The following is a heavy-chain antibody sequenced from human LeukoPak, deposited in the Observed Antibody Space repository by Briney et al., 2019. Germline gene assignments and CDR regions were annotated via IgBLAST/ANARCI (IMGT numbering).Heavy chain of an antibody. D-gene: IGHD3-10*01. V-gene: IGHV3-9*01. CDR2: ISGNSGSL. CDR3: AKGSRAQGYYFDF. CDR1: GFSFDTYA. J-gene: IGHJ4*02. Sequence: GRSLTLSCAASGFSFDTYAMHWVRQAPGKGLEWVSGISGNSGSLGYADSVEGRFTISRDNSKNTLYLQMNSLRAEDTAAYYCAKGSRAQGYYFDFWGQGTLVTVSS.